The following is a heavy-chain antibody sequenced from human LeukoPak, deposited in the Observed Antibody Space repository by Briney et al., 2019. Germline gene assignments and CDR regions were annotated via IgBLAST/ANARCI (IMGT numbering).Heavy chain of an antibody. CDR2: IVVGSGNT. CDR3: APHRLGSYSGDY. V-gene: IGHV1-58*01. D-gene: IGHD1-26*01. CDR1: GFIFSSSA. Sequence: SVKVSCKAFGFIFSSSAVQWVRQARGQRLEWIAWIVVGSGNTNYAQKFQERVTITSDMSTNTAYMELSSLRSEDTAVYYCAPHRLGSYSGDYWGQGTLVTVSS. J-gene: IGHJ4*02.